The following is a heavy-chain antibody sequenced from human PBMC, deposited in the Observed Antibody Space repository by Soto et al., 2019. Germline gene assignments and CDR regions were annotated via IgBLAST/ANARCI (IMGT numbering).Heavy chain of an antibody. CDR3: ARARDGDYYDSSCTHPQRYYGMDV. J-gene: IGHJ6*02. V-gene: IGHV1-2*04. CDR2: INPNSGGT. Sequence: ASVKVSCKASGYTFTGYYMHWVRQAPGQGLEWMGWINPNSGGTNYAQKFQGWVTMTRDTSISTAYMELSRLRSDDTAVYYCARARDGDYYDSSCTHPQRYYGMDVWGQGTTVTVS. CDR1: GYTFTGYY. D-gene: IGHD3-22*01.